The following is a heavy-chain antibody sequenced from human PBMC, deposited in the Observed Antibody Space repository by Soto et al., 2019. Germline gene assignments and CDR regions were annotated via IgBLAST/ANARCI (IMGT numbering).Heavy chain of an antibody. D-gene: IGHD5-12*01. Sequence: QVQLQQSGPRLVKPSETLSLTCTVSSGPSSSYNWGWIRQSPGRRLEWIGYVYNTGGSDYNPSLESQDPISPDPSTNIISLTLAPVTAADTAAYYCVRQAIGYVHGLVEVWGQGTTVTVSS. CDR2: VYNTGGS. CDR1: SGPSSSYN. V-gene: IGHV4-59*08. CDR3: VRQAIGYVHGLVEV. J-gene: IGHJ6*02.